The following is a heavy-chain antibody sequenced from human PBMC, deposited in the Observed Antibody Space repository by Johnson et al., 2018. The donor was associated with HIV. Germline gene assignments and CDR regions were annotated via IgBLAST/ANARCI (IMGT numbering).Heavy chain of an antibody. Sequence: VQLVESGGGLVQPGGSLRLSCTASGFRFSSSWMHWVRQAPGKGLVWVSRINSDGGSTAYADSVKGRFTISRENTKDTLYLQMNSLRAEDTAVYYCAISGTGPDAFDIWGQGTMVTVSS. CDR3: AISGTGPDAFDI. J-gene: IGHJ3*02. V-gene: IGHV3-74*03. CDR2: INSDGGST. CDR1: GFRFSSSW.